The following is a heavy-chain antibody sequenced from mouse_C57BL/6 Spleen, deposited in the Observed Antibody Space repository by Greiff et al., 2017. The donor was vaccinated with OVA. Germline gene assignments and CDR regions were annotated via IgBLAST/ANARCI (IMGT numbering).Heavy chain of an antibody. V-gene: IGHV14-2*01. CDR1: GFNITDYY. CDR3: ASLYYDYDQGFAY. Sequence: VHVKQSGAELVKPGASVKLSCTASGFNITDYYMHWVKQRTEQGLEWIGRIDPEDGETKYAPKFQGKATITADTSSNTAYLQLSSLTSADTAVYYCASLYYDYDQGFAYWGQGTLVTVSA. CDR2: IDPEDGET. D-gene: IGHD2-4*01. J-gene: IGHJ3*01.